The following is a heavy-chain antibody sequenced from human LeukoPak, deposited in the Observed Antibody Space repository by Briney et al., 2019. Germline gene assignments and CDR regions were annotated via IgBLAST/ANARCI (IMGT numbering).Heavy chain of an antibody. CDR3: ASFPAQQLDHGYAFDI. Sequence: SETLSLTCTVSGGTISSYYWSWIRQPPGKGLEWIGYIYYSGSTNYNPSLKSRVTISVDTSKNQFSLKLSSVTAADTAVYYCASFPAQQLDHGYAFDIWGQGTMVTVSS. D-gene: IGHD6-13*01. V-gene: IGHV4-59*01. CDR1: GGTISSYY. CDR2: IYYSGST. J-gene: IGHJ3*02.